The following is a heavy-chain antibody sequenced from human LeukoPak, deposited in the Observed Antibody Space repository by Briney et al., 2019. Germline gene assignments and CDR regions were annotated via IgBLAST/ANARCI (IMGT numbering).Heavy chain of an antibody. CDR1: SFTFSSYG. CDR3: AKVLGDSDGYFDY. J-gene: IGHJ4*02. CDR2: ISYDGSNK. V-gene: IGHV3-30*18. D-gene: IGHD5-18*01. Sequence: GGSLRLSCAVSSFTFSSYGMNWVRQAPGNGLEWVALISYDGSNKYYTGCVKGRFTISRDNSTNSLYLQMDCLTAEDTAVYYCAKVLGDSDGYFDYWGQGTLVTVSS.